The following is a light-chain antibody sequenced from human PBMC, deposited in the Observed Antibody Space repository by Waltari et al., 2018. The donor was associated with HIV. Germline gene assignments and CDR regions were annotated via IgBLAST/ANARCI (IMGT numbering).Light chain of an antibody. J-gene: IGLJ2*01. V-gene: IGLV2-14*01. CDR3: SSYTSDNTVL. CDR1: SSDVGNYKY. Sequence: QSALTQPASVSESPGQSITISCTGTSSDVGNYKYVSWYQQHPGKAPKLMLYEVSNRPAGVSSRFSGSKSGNTASLTISGLKAEDEADYYCSSYTSDNTVLFGGGTRLTVL. CDR2: EVS.